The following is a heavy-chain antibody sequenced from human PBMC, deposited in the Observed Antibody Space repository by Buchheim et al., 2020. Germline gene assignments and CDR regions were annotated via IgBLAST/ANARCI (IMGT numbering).Heavy chain of an antibody. CDR1: GYGFTTYW. V-gene: IGHV5-51*01. D-gene: IGHD3-22*01. J-gene: IGHJ3*02. CDR2: IYPGDSDS. CDR3: ARRAFDSSGHHGFDI. Sequence: EVQVVQSGPEVKKPGEYLRISCTGSGYGFTTYWIAWVRQMPGKGLEWMGVIYPGDSDSRYSPSFQDRVTLSADKSISTAYLQWGSLTASDTAIYYCARRAFDSSGHHGFDIWGQGT.